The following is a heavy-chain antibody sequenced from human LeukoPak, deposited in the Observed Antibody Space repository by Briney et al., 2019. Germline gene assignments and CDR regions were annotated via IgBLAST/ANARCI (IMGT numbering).Heavy chain of an antibody. V-gene: IGHV4-34*01. CDR2: INHSGST. J-gene: IGHJ4*02. CDR3: ARKRAGFDY. D-gene: IGHD3-10*01. CDR1: GGSFSGYY. Sequence: PSETLSLTCAVYGGSFSGYYWSWIRQPPGKGLEWIGEINHSGSTSYNPSLKSRVTISVDTSKNQFSLKLSSVTAADTAVYYCARKRAGFDYWGQGTLVTVSS.